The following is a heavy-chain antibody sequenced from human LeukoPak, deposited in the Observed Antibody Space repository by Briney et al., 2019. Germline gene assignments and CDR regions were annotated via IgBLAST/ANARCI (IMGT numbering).Heavy chain of an antibody. D-gene: IGHD7-27*01. Sequence: GGSLRLSCAASGFTFSSYSMNWVRQAPGKGLEWVSSVSSSSSYIYYADSVKGRFTISRDNAKNSLYLQMNSLRAEDTAVYYCARSGGDDAFDIWGQGTMVTVSS. V-gene: IGHV3-21*01. CDR3: ARSGGDDAFDI. CDR1: GFTFSSYS. J-gene: IGHJ3*02. CDR2: VSSSSSYI.